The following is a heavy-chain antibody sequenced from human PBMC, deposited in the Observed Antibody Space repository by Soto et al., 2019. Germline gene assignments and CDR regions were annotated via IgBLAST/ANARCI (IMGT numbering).Heavy chain of an antibody. CDR3: ARTLDYGHMDV. D-gene: IGHD3-16*01. Sequence: QVQMQESGPGLVKPSETLSLTCTVSGDSVRNQYWSWIRRPPGRGLEWIGYIYRSGSTKYNPSLKRRHTSSVDTSKNQFSLKLSSVTAADTAVYYCARTLDYGHMDVWGKGTTVTVSS. J-gene: IGHJ6*03. CDR1: GDSVRNQY. CDR2: IYRSGST. V-gene: IGHV4-4*09.